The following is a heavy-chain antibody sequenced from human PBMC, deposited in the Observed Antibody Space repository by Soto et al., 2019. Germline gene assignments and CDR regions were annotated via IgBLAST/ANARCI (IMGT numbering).Heavy chain of an antibody. CDR3: ARSSRSYFDY. Sequence: SETLSLTCTVSGGSISRSGYFWSWIRQHPGKGLEWIGYIYDSGSTYYNPSLKSRVSLSVDTSKNQFSLNLTSVTAADTAMYYCARSSRSYFDYWGQGTLVTV. CDR2: IYDSGST. CDR1: GGSISRSGYF. J-gene: IGHJ4*02. V-gene: IGHV4-31*03.